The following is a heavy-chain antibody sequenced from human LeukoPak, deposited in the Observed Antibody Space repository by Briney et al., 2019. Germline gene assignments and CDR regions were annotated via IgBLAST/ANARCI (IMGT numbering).Heavy chain of an antibody. Sequence: ASVKVSCKASGYTLTDYYLHWVRQAPGQGLEWMGWINPKDGGTNYAQKFRGRVTMTTDTSITTAYMDLNSLRSDDTAVYYCARESPYSNSWFDNWGQGTLVTVSS. D-gene: IGHD6-13*01. J-gene: IGHJ4*02. CDR1: GYTLTDYY. CDR2: INPKDGGT. CDR3: ARESPYSNSWFDN. V-gene: IGHV1-2*02.